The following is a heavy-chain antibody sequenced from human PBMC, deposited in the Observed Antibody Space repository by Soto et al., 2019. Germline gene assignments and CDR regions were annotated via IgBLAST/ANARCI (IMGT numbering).Heavy chain of an antibody. J-gene: IGHJ4*03. CDR1: AFPFNQYD. CDR3: ARAFFGCFFDY. V-gene: IGHV3-48*02. CDR2: ISHDSSNI. D-gene: IGHD3-16*01. Sequence: PGGSLRLSCAASAFPFNQYDMNWVRQAPGKGLEWVSYISHDSSNIFYTDSVQGRFTVSRDNAKNSLYLQMNSLRDEDTAVYYCARAFFGCFFDYWGQGALVTV.